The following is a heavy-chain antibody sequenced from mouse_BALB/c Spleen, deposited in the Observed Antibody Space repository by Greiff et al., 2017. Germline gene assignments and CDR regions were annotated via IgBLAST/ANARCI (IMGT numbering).Heavy chain of an antibody. CDR2: IYPGDGDT. Sequence: VQLQQSGAELVRPGSSVKISCKASGYAFSSYWMNWVKQRPGQGLEWIGQIYPGDGDTNYNGKFKGKATLTADKSSSTAYMQLSSLTSEDSEVYFWAGTTATWFAYWGQGTLVTVSA. V-gene: IGHV1-80*01. J-gene: IGHJ3*01. CDR3: AGTTATWFAY. D-gene: IGHD1-2*01. CDR1: GYAFSSYW.